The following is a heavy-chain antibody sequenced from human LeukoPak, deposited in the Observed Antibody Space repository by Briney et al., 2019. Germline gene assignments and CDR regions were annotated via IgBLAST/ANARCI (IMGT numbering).Heavy chain of an antibody. CDR1: GGSFSGYY. J-gene: IGHJ3*02. D-gene: IGHD3-22*01. CDR3: ARGPDGSGYYRFRGAFDI. V-gene: IGHV4-34*01. CDR2: INHSGST. Sequence: SETLSLTCAVYGGSFSGYYWSWIRQPPGKGLEWIGEINHSGSTNYNPSLKSRVTISVDTSKNQFSLKLSSVTAADTAVYYCARGPDGSGYYRFRGAFDIWGQGTMVTVSS.